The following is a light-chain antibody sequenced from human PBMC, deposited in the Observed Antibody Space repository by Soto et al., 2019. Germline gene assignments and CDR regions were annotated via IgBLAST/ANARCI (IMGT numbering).Light chain of an antibody. V-gene: IGLV2-14*01. CDR3: SSYTSSTWV. CDR2: DVS. CDR1: SSDVGGYNY. Sequence: QSVLTQPASVSGAPGQSITISCTGTSSDVGGYNYVSWYQQHPGKAPTHMSYDVSNRPSGVSNRSSGSKSGNTASLTIYGLQAQEEADSYCSSYTSSTWVFGEGTKVTVL. J-gene: IGLJ2*01.